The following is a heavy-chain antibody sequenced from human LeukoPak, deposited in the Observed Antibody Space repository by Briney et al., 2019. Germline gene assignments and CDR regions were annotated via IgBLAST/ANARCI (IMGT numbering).Heavy chain of an antibody. CDR3: ARSVVVAARD. Sequence: KPSETLSLTCTVSGGSISSYYWSWIRQPPGKGLEWIGYIYYSGSTNYNPSLKSRVTISVDTSKNQFSLKLSSVTAADTAVYYCARSVVVAARDWGQGTLVTVSS. D-gene: IGHD2-15*01. J-gene: IGHJ4*02. CDR2: IYYSGST. V-gene: IGHV4-59*01. CDR1: GGSISSYY.